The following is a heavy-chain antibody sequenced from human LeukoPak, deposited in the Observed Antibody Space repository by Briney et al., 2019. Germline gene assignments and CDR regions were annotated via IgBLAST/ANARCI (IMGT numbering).Heavy chain of an antibody. CDR3: ARGSDILTGYPENAFDI. Sequence: GGSLRPSCAAPGFTFSTYSMNWVRQAPGKGLEWVSYISSSSGTIYYADSVKGRFTISRDDAKNSLYLQMNSLRGEDTAVYYCARGSDILTGYPENAFDIWGQGTMVTVSS. CDR1: GFTFSTYS. CDR2: ISSSSGTI. J-gene: IGHJ3*02. V-gene: IGHV3-48*04. D-gene: IGHD3-9*01.